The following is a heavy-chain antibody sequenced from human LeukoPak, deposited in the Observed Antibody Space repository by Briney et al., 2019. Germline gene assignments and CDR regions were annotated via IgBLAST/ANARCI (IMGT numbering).Heavy chain of an antibody. CDR3: ARAGVGATHLDY. V-gene: IGHV3-13*01. D-gene: IGHD1-26*01. CDR2: IGTAGDT. J-gene: IGHJ4*02. Sequence: PGGSLRLSCAASGFTFSSYDMHWVRQATGKGLEWVSAIGTAGDTYYPGSVKGRFTISRENAKNSLYLQMNSLRAGDTAVYYCARAGVGATHLDYWGQGTLVTVSS. CDR1: GFTFSSYD.